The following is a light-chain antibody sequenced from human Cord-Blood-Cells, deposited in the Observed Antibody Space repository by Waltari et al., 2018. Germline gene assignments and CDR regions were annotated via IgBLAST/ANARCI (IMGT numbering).Light chain of an antibody. J-gene: IGKJ3*01. V-gene: IGKV3-11*01. CDR2: DAS. CDR3: QQRSNWPWT. Sequence: EIVLTQSPATLSLSPGERATLSCRASQSVSSYLAWYQQKPGQAPSLLIYDASNRATGIPARFSGSGSGTDFTLTISSLEPEDFAVYYCQQRSNWPWTFGPGTKVDIK. CDR1: QSVSSY.